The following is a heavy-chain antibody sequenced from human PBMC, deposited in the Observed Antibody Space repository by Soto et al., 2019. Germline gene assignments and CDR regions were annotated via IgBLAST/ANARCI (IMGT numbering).Heavy chain of an antibody. CDR1: GYTFTGYY. CDR3: ARDGTGENYGDKLHYYHYVMDF. J-gene: IGHJ6*02. Sequence: ASVKVSCKASGYTFTGYYMHWVRQAPGQGLEWMGWINPNSGGTNYAQKFQGWVTMTRDTSISTAYMELSRLRSDDTAVYYCARDGTGENYGDKLHYYHYVMDFWGQGSTVMSP. CDR2: INPNSGGT. V-gene: IGHV1-2*04. D-gene: IGHD4-17*01.